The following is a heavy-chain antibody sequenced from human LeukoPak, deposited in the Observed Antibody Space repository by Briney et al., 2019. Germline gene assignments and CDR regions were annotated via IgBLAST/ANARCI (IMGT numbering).Heavy chain of an antibody. CDR2: ISAFNANT. V-gene: IGHV1-18*01. Sequence: ASVKVSCKASGYTFTSYGITWVRQAPGQGLEWMGWISAFNANTNYAQKLQGRVTMTTDTSTSTAYMELRSLRSDDTAMYYCARHIVVVSNDALDIWGQGTMVTVSS. CDR3: ARHIVVVSNDALDI. D-gene: IGHD3-22*01. J-gene: IGHJ3*02. CDR1: GYTFTSYG.